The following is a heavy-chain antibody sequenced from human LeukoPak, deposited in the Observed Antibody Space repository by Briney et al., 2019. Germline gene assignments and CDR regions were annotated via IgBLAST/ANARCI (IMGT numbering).Heavy chain of an antibody. D-gene: IGHD5-24*01. CDR2: IYPGDSDT. CDR1: GYSFTSYW. CDR3: ASRKKGMATAGFDY. J-gene: IGHJ4*02. V-gene: IGHV5-51*03. Sequence: KTPGESLNISCKGSGYSFTSYWIGWVRPMPGNGLEWMGIIYPGDSDTRYSPSFQGQVTISAEKSIHTAHLQWSSLKASDTALYYCASRKKGMATAGFDYWGQGTLVTVSS.